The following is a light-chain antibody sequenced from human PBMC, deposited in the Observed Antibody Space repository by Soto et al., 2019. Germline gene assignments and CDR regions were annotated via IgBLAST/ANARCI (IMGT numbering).Light chain of an antibody. V-gene: IGLV2-14*01. CDR3: SSYSSSGTLYV. CDR1: SSDVGDYNY. CDR2: DVS. J-gene: IGLJ1*01. Sequence: QSALTQPASVSGSPGQSITISCTGSSSDVGDYNYVAWYQQHPDKATKLMIFDVSSRPSGVSNRFSGSKSGSTASLTISGLQAEDEADYFCSSYSSSGTLYVFGTGTKRTVL.